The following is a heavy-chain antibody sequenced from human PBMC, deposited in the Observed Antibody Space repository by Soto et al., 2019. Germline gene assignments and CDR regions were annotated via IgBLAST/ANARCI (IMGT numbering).Heavy chain of an antibody. CDR1: GYSFTNYW. J-gene: IGHJ6*02. Sequence: GESLKISCKASGYSFTNYWIGWVRQMPGKGLEWMAIIYGDDSDIRYSPSFQGQVTVSLDKSITTAYVQWSSLKASDAAMYYCARHVDYYYGMDVWGQGTTVTVSS. V-gene: IGHV5-51*01. CDR3: ARHVDYYYGMDV. CDR2: IYGDDSDI.